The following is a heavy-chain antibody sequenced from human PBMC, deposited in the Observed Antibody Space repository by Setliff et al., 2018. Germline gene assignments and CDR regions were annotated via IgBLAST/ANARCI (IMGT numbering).Heavy chain of an antibody. CDR1: GYTFNDYG. Sequence: GASVKVSCKTSGYTFNDYGIAWVRQAPGQGLEWMGWISAYNDNKNYAQKFQGRVTMTTDTSTNTVFMELRSLTSDDTAVYYCARGQTLRHFDWPTAFDYWGLGTLVTVS. CDR2: ISAYNDNK. CDR3: ARGQTLRHFDWPTAFDY. J-gene: IGHJ4*02. V-gene: IGHV1-18*01. D-gene: IGHD3-9*01.